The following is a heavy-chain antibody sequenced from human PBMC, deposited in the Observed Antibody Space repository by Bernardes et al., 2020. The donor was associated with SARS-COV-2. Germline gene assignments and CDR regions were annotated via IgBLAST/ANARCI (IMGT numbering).Heavy chain of an antibody. CDR2: ISYDGSNK. D-gene: IGHD6-19*01. Sequence: GGSLRLSCAASGFTFSSYGMHWVRQAPGKGLEWVAVISYDGSNKYYADSVKGRFTISRDNSKNTLYLQMNSLRAEDTAVYYCARDALERGVAVAGNYFDYWGQGTLVTVSS. J-gene: IGHJ4*02. CDR3: ARDALERGVAVAGNYFDY. V-gene: IGHV3-30*03. CDR1: GFTFSSYG.